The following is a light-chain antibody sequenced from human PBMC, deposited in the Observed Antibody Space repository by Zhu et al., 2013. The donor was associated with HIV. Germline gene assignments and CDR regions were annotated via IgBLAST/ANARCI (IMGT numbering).Light chain of an antibody. CDR3: QQYDSSPLT. CDR2: GAS. V-gene: IGKV3-20*01. Sequence: IMMTQFPDTMYMSPGERATLSCRASQSVHSNFLAWYQQKPGQAPRLLIFGASSRASGIPDRFSGSGSGTDFTLTISRLEPEDFAVYYCQQYDSSPLTFGGGTKVEI. J-gene: IGKJ4*01. CDR1: QSVHSNF.